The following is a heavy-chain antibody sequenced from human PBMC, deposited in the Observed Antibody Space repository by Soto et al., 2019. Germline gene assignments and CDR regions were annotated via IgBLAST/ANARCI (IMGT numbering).Heavy chain of an antibody. V-gene: IGHV6-1*01. CDR2: AYYRSKWKY. Sequence: SQTLSLTCVMSGDSVSTTNTAWNWIRQSPSRGLEWLGRAYYRSKWKYDYSESVKSRMSITPDTSKNQFSLQLNSVTPEDTAVYYCARGLKRNWLDPWGQGALVTVSS. J-gene: IGHJ5*02. CDR1: GDSVSTTNTA. CDR3: ARGLKRNWLDP.